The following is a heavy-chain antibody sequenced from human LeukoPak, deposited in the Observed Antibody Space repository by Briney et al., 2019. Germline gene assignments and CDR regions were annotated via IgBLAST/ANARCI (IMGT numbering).Heavy chain of an antibody. V-gene: IGHV3-30-3*01. CDR2: ISYDGSNK. J-gene: IGHJ4*02. Sequence: GGSLRLSCAASGFTFSSYAMPWVRQAPGKGLEWVAVISYDGSNKYYADSVKGRFTISRDNSKNTLYLQMNSLRAEDTAVYYCARDTVTDYYFDYWGQGTLVTVSS. CDR1: GFTFSSYA. D-gene: IGHD4-17*01. CDR3: ARDTVTDYYFDY.